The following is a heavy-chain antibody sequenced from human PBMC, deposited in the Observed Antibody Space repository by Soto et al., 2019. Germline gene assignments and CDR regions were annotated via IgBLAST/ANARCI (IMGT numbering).Heavy chain of an antibody. CDR1: WFSLSTSGVG. Sequence: SGPTLVNPTQTLTLTCTFSWFSLSTSGVGVGWIRQPPGKALEWLALIYWDDDKRYSPSLKSRLTITKDTSKNQVVLTMTNMDPVDTATYYCIQSRCGGDCLQSYESYYYYGMDVLGQGTTVTVYS. CDR3: IQSRCGGDCLQSYESYYYYGMDV. V-gene: IGHV2-5*02. J-gene: IGHJ6*02. D-gene: IGHD2-21*02. CDR2: IYWDDDK.